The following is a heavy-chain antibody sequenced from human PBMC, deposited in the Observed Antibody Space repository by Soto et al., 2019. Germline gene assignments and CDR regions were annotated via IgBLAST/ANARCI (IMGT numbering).Heavy chain of an antibody. CDR2: ISSSSSTI. CDR1: RFVFSTYS. D-gene: IGHD2-2*01. CDR3: ARDDPDIVVVPAAVDNYYYYMDV. J-gene: IGHJ6*03. V-gene: IGHV3-48*01. Sequence: SLRLCCAASRFVFSTYSINFVRKNPGKGLEWVSYISSSSSTIYYADSVKGRFTISRDNAKNSLYLQMNSLRAEDTAVYYCARDDPDIVVVPAAVDNYYYYMDVWGKGTTVTVSS.